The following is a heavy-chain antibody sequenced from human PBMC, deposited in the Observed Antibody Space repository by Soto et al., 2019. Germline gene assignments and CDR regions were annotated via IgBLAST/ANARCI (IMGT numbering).Heavy chain of an antibody. CDR3: ATGSSGWYGGPYYFDY. D-gene: IGHD6-19*01. CDR1: GFTFSSYA. CDR2: ISGSGGST. V-gene: IGHV3-23*01. J-gene: IGHJ4*02. Sequence: GGSLRLSCAASGFTFSSYAMSWVRQAPGKGLEWVSAISGSGGSTYYADSVKGRFTISRDNSKNTLYLQMNSLRAEDTAVYYCATGSSGWYGGPYYFDYWGQGTLVTVSS.